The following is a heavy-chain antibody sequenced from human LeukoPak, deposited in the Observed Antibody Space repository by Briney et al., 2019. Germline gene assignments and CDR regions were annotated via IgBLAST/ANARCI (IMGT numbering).Heavy chain of an antibody. J-gene: IGHJ4*02. D-gene: IGHD3-3*01. CDR2: IKQDGSEK. Sequence: ETLSLTCAVYGGSFSGYYWSWIRQPPGKGLEWVANIKQDGSEKYYVDSVKGRFTISRDNAKNSLYLQMNSLRAEDTAVYYCARGWLGDYDFWSGYYSLYFDYWGQGTLVTVSS. CDR3: ARGWLGDYDFWSGYYSLYFDY. CDR1: GGSFSGYY. V-gene: IGHV3-7*03.